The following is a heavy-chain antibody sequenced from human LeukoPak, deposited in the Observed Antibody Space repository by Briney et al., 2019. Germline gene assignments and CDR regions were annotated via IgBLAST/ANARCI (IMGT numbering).Heavy chain of an antibody. CDR3: ARVPRPYYYDSSGYPTPFDY. D-gene: IGHD3-22*01. CDR2: IIPIFGTA. Sequence: SVKVSCKASGGTFSSYAISWVRQAPGQGLEWMGVIIPIFGTANYAQKFQGRVTITADESTSTAYMELSSLRSEDTAVYYCARVPRPYYYDSSGYPTPFDYWGQGTLVTVSS. V-gene: IGHV1-69*01. J-gene: IGHJ4*02. CDR1: GGTFSSYA.